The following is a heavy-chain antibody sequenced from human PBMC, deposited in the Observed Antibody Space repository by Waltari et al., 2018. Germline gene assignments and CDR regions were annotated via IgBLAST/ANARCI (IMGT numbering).Heavy chain of an antibody. Sequence: QVQLQESGPGLVKPSETLSLTCAVSGYAISSGYYWGWIRQPPGKGLEWIGSIYHSGRTAYTPSPKSLVTRSVVTSKNQFALKLSSVTAADTAVYYCARHPQLTGDLGNWGQGTLVTVSS. D-gene: IGHD7-27*01. V-gene: IGHV4-38-2*01. CDR2: IYHSGRT. CDR1: GYAISSGYY. CDR3: ARHPQLTGDLGN. J-gene: IGHJ4*02.